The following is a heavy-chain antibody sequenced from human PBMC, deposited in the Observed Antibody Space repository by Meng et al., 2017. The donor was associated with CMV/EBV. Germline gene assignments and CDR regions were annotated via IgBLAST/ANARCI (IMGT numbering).Heavy chain of an antibody. Sequence: ASVKVSCKASGYTFTGYYMHWVRQAPGQGLEWMGWINPNSGGTNYAQKFQGRVTMTRDTSISTAYMELSSLRSEDTAVYYCASLRNMVRGGGYFDYWGQGTLVTVSS. J-gene: IGHJ4*02. CDR3: ASLRNMVRGGGYFDY. D-gene: IGHD3-10*01. V-gene: IGHV1-2*02. CDR1: GYTFTGYY. CDR2: INPNSGGT.